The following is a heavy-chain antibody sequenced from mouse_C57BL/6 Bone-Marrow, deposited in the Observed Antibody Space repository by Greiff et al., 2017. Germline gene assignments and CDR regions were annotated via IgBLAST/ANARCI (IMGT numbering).Heavy chain of an antibody. J-gene: IGHJ2*01. V-gene: IGHV1-47*01. D-gene: IGHD5-1*01. CDR3: TKDSTFFYYFDY. CDR2: FHPYNDDT. Sequence: QVQLQQSGAELVKPGASVKMSCKASGYTFTTYPIEWMKQNHGKSLEWIGNFHPYNDDTKYNEKFKGKATLTVEKSSNTVYLELSRLTSDDSADYCCTKDSTFFYYFDYWGQGTTLTVSS. CDR1: GYTFTTYP.